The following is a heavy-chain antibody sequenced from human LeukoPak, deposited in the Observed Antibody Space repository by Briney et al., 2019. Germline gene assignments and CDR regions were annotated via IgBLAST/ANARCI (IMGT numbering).Heavy chain of an antibody. CDR3: ARHLIAAADNWFDP. Sequence: PSETLSLTCAVYGGSFSGYYWSWIRQPPGKGLEWIGEINHSGSTNYNPSLKSRVTISVDTSKNQFSLKLSSVTAADTAVYYCARHLIAAADNWFDPWGQGTLVTVSS. J-gene: IGHJ5*02. CDR2: INHSGST. CDR1: GGSFSGYY. D-gene: IGHD6-13*01. V-gene: IGHV4-34*01.